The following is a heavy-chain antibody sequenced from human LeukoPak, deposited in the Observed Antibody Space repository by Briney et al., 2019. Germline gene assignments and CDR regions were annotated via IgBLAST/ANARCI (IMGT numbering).Heavy chain of an antibody. V-gene: IGHV4-61*01. CDR2: IYYSGST. CDR3: ARVSVGDWFDP. D-gene: IGHD2-2*01. J-gene: IGHJ5*02. CDR1: GGSVSSGSYY. Sequence: PPETLSLTCTVSGGSVSSGSYYWSWIRQPPGKGLEWIGYIYYSGSTNYNPSLKSRVTISVDTSKNQFSLKLSSVTAADTAVYYCARVSVGDWFDPWGQGTLVTVSS.